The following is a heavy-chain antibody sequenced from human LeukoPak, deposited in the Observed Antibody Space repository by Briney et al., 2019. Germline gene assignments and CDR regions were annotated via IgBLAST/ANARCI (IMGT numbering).Heavy chain of an antibody. V-gene: IGHV3-21*01. Sequence: KPGGSLRLSCAASGFTFSGYNMNWVRQAPGKGLEWLSSISSSTNYIYYADSVRGRFTISRDNAKNSLYLQMNSLRAEDTAVYYCARQVGADYYGMDVWGQGTTVTVSS. CDR2: ISSSTNYI. D-gene: IGHD1-26*01. J-gene: IGHJ6*02. CDR1: GFTFSGYN. CDR3: ARQVGADYYGMDV.